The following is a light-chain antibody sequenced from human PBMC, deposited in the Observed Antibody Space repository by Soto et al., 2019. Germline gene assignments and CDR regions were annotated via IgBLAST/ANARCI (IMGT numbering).Light chain of an antibody. V-gene: IGKV3-20*01. J-gene: IGKJ1*01. Sequence: ETVLTQSPGTLSLSPGERATLSCRASQSISSNYLAWYQQKPGQAPRLLIYGTSNRATGIPDRFSGSGSETDFTLTISRLEPEDFAVYYCQQYGSSPPSITFGQGTKVDIK. CDR1: QSISSNY. CDR3: QQYGSSPPSIT. CDR2: GTS.